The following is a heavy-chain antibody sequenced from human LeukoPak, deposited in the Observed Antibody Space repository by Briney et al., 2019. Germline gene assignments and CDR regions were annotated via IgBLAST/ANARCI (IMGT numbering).Heavy chain of an antibody. V-gene: IGHV1-69*05. CDR1: GGTFSSYA. CDR2: IIPIFGTA. J-gene: IGHJ3*02. Sequence: SVKVSCKXSGGTFSSYAISWVRQAPGQGLEWMGRIIPIFGTANYPQKFKGRVTITTDESTSTAYMELSSLRSEDTAVYYCARGRRNWNDECAFDIWGQGTMVTVSS. D-gene: IGHD1-20*01. CDR3: ARGRRNWNDECAFDI.